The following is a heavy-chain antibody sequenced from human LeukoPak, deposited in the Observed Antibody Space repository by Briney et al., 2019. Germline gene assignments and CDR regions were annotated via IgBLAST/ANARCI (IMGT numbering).Heavy chain of an antibody. CDR2: ISSSSSYI. CDR3: ARAVAGNRLDY. J-gene: IGHJ4*02. Sequence: GGSLRLSCAASGFNFGSYSMTWVRQAPGKGLEWVSSISSSSSYIYYADSVKGRFTISRDNAKDSLYLQMNSLRAEDTAVYYCARAVAGNRLDYWGQGTLVTVSS. CDR1: GFNFGSYS. D-gene: IGHD6-19*01. V-gene: IGHV3-21*01.